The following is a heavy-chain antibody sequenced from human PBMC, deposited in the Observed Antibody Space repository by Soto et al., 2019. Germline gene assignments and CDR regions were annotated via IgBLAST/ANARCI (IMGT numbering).Heavy chain of an antibody. J-gene: IGHJ4*02. Sequence: SETLSLTCTVSGGSIRGYYWSWIRQSAGMGLEWIGRMHTSGSTNYNPSLKSRVTFSVDMSKNQISLKLTSVTAADTALYYCVRASMSKDHFGSWGQVTLVTVSS. V-gene: IGHV4-4*07. D-gene: IGHD3-10*02. CDR3: VRASMSKDHFGS. CDR2: MHTSGST. CDR1: GGSIRGYY.